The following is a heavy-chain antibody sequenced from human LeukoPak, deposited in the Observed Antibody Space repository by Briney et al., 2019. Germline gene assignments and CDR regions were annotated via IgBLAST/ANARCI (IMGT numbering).Heavy chain of an antibody. CDR1: GFTXXXYG. Sequence: RXSXXXXGFTXXXYGMSWVRQAPGKGLEWVSTISDGGGGTYYADSVKGRFSISRDNSKNTLYLQMNSLRAEDTAVYYCAKDLRNGYGRFDYWGQGTLVTVSS. CDR3: AKDLRNGYGRFDY. V-gene: IGHV3-23*01. J-gene: IGHJ4*02. D-gene: IGHD5-24*01. CDR2: ISDGGGGT.